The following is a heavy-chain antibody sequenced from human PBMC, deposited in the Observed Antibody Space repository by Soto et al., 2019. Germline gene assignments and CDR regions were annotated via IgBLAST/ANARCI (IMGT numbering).Heavy chain of an antibody. J-gene: IGHJ3*02. Sequence: QVQLQESGPGLVKPSGTLSLTCAVSGGSISSSNWWSWVRQPPGKGLEWIGEIYHSGSTNYNPSLKSRVTKSVDKSKNQFPLKLSSGTAADTAVYYCARVGLDYGDSHAFDIWGQGTMVTVSS. CDR2: IYHSGST. D-gene: IGHD4-17*01. CDR3: ARVGLDYGDSHAFDI. V-gene: IGHV4-4*02. CDR1: GGSISSSNW.